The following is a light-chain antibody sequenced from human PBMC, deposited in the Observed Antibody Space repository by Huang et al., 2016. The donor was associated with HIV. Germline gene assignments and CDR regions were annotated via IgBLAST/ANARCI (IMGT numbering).Light chain of an antibody. CDR1: QSVSSNH. CDR3: QHYGSSLLT. Sequence: EIVLTQSPGTLSLSPGERATLSCRASQSVSSNHLVWYQQRPGQAPRLLIYDTSTRATGIPDRFSGSGSGTDFTLTISRLEAEDLAVYYCQHYGSSLLTFGPGTKVHIK. J-gene: IGKJ3*01. V-gene: IGKV3-20*01. CDR2: DTS.